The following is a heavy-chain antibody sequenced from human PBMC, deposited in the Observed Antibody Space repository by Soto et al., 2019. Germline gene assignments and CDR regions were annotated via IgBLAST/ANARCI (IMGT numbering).Heavy chain of an antibody. J-gene: IGHJ4*02. D-gene: IGHD5-18*01. CDR1: EFAFSDFG. V-gene: IGHV3-30*03. Sequence: GGSPRVSCAASEFAFSDFGMHWVHQCPGKGLEWLAVISFEGSNKYFAESVKGRFTISKDDSKNPVYLPMNSLRPEDTAVYFCARDLTEYNYEYKFGFWGQGTLVTVSS. CDR2: ISFEGSNK. CDR3: ARDLTEYNYEYKFGF.